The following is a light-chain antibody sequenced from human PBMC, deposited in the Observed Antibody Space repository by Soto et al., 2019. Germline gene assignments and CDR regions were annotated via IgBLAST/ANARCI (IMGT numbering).Light chain of an antibody. J-gene: IGKJ2*01. CDR2: GES. V-gene: IGKV3-20*01. CDR3: QQYADLPYT. Sequence: EIVLTQSPGTLSLSPGERATLSCMASQTLTTRFLAWYQQKPGQAPRLLIYGESSRATGIPDRFSGSGSGTEYTLTISRLAPEDFAVYSCQQYADLPYTFGQGTTLEIK. CDR1: QTLTTRF.